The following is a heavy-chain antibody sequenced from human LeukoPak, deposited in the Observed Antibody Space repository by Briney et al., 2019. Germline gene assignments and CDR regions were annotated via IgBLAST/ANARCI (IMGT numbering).Heavy chain of an antibody. CDR2: ISSTSRNI. V-gene: IGHV3-21*05. Sequence: GGSLRLSCSASGFTFSSFSMFWVRQAPGKGLEWLSYISSTSRNIYYADSVKGRFTISRDNAKNSLYLQMNSLRAEDTAVYYCARDNQLLWFGELFFDYWGQGTLVTVSS. CDR3: ARDNQLLWFGELFFDY. J-gene: IGHJ4*02. D-gene: IGHD3-10*01. CDR1: GFTFSSFS.